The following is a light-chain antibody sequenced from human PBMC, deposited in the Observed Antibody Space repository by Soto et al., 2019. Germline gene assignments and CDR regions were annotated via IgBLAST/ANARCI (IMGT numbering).Light chain of an antibody. V-gene: IGKV3-11*01. CDR2: DVS. J-gene: IGKJ5*01. CDR1: QSVSES. CDR3: QQRSDWLPIT. Sequence: EIVLTQSPATLSLSPGGRATLSCRASQSVSESLAWYQQKPGQAPRLLIYDVSYRATGIPVRFSGSGSGTDFTLTISSLEPEDFAVYYCQQRSDWLPITFGQGTRLEIK.